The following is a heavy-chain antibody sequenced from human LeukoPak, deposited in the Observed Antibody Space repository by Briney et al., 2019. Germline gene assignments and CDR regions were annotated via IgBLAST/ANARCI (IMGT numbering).Heavy chain of an antibody. CDR2: INHSGST. V-gene: IGHV4-34*01. D-gene: IGHD3-9*01. CDR1: GGSFSGYY. CDR3: ARSRGYDILTGYWNYYFHY. J-gene: IGHJ4*02. Sequence: SETLSLTCVVYGGSFSGYYWSWIRQPPGKGLEWIGEINHSGSTNYNPSLKSRVTISVDTPKNQFSLKLSSVTAADTAVYYCARSRGYDILTGYWNYYFHYWGQGTLVTVSS.